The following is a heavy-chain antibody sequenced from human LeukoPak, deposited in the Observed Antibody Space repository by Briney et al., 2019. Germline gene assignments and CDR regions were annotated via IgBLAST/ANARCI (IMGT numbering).Heavy chain of an antibody. CDR3: ARAGGVVGATTWNY. Sequence: SSETLSLTCTVSGGSMSYYYWSWIRQLPGKGLEWIGYIYYSGSTDYNPSLRSRVTISIDTSKNQFSLKLSSVTAADTAVYYCARAGGVVGATTWNYWGQRTLVTVSS. V-gene: IGHV4-59*01. J-gene: IGHJ4*02. CDR2: IYYSGST. CDR1: GGSMSYYY. D-gene: IGHD1-26*01.